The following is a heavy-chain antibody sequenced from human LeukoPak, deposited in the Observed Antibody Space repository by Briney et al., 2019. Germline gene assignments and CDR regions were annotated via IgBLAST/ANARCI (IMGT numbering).Heavy chain of an antibody. J-gene: IGHJ5*02. CDR3: AREGDYGGYNWFDP. V-gene: IGHV1-69*04. Sequence: SVKVSCKASGGTFSSYAISWVRQAPGQGLEWMGRTIPILGIANYAQKFQGRVTITADKSTSTAYMELSSLRSEDTAVYYCAREGDYGGYNWFDPWGQGTLVTVSS. CDR1: GGTFSSYA. D-gene: IGHD4-23*01. CDR2: TIPILGIA.